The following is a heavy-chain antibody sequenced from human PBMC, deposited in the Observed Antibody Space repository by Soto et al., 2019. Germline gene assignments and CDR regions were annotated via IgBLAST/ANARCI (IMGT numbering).Heavy chain of an antibody. CDR3: ATSYGSAYRPFDF. V-gene: IGHV1-69*04. J-gene: IGHJ4*02. CDR1: GDTFNFYS. Sequence: QVQLVQSGAEVKRPGSSVKVSCKASGDTFNFYSINWVRQAPGLGLEWMGRVNPILSMSNYAQRFQGRVTMPADKSTSPGYMELSGLRSEDPAIYYCATSYGSAYRPFDFWGQGALVTGSS. D-gene: IGHD3-10*01. CDR2: VNPILSMS.